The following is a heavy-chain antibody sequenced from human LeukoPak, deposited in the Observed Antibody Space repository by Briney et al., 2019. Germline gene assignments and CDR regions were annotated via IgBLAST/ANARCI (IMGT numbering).Heavy chain of an antibody. Sequence: PGGSLRLSCAASGFTFSDYYMSWIRQAPGKGLEWVSYISSGGSTIYYADSVKGRFTISRDNAKNSLYLQMNSLRAEDTAVYYCARDWSYLPSGAAGENDIWGQGTMVTVSS. CDR3: ARDWSYLPSGAAGENDI. J-gene: IGHJ3*02. V-gene: IGHV3-11*01. CDR2: ISSGGSTI. CDR1: GFTFSDYY. D-gene: IGHD6-13*01.